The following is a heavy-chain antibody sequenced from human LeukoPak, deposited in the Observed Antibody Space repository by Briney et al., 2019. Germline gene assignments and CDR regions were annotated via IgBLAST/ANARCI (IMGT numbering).Heavy chain of an antibody. CDR1: GGSISNYY. V-gene: IGHV4-59*01. Sequence: RSSETLSLTCTVSGGSISNYYWTWIRQPPGKGLEWIGYVYYSGSTNYNPSLQSRLTISVDTSKSQFSLKLSSVTAADTAVYYCARGRSDSPDRFDYWGQGTLVTVSS. CDR2: VYYSGST. J-gene: IGHJ4*02. D-gene: IGHD2-21*02. CDR3: ARGRSDSPDRFDY.